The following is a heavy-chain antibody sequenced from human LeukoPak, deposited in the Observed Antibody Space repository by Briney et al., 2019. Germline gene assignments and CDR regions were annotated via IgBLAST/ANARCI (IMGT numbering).Heavy chain of an antibody. J-gene: IGHJ4*02. CDR2: ISSSSRTT. V-gene: IGHV3-48*02. D-gene: IGHD6-13*01. Sequence: PGGSLRLSCAASGFSFSSYSMNWARQAPGKGLEWISYISSSSRTTSYLDSVKDRFTISRDNAKNSLYLQMNSLRDEDTAMYYCARDIGSWDDYWGQGTPVTVSS. CDR1: GFSFSSYS. CDR3: ARDIGSWDDY.